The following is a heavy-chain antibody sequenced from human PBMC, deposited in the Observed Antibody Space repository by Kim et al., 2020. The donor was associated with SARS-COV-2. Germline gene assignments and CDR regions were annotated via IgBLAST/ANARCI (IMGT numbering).Heavy chain of an antibody. CDR2: IYYSGST. V-gene: IGHV4-39*01. J-gene: IGHJ6*02. CDR3: ARHLAAAPRGYYYYYGMDV. D-gene: IGHD6-13*01. CDR1: GGSISSSSYY. Sequence: SETLSLTCTVSGGSISSSSYYWGWIRQPPGKGLEWIGSIYYSGSTYYNPSLKSRVTISVDTSKNQFSLKLSSVTAADTAVYYCARHLAAAPRGYYYYYGMDVWGQGTTVTVSS.